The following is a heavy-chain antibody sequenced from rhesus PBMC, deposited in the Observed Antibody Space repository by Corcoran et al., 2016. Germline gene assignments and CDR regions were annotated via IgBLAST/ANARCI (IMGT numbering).Heavy chain of an antibody. CDR2: IYGGSGRT. CDR3: ASLGYYDLNPFDY. J-gene: IGHJ4*01. V-gene: IGHV4-147*01. D-gene: IGHD3-9*01. CDR1: GASIRSNY. Sequence: QVQLQASGPGLVKPSATLPLTCAVSGASIRSNYWSWTRPPPGKGLEGIGYIYGGSGRTSYNPSLKSRVTISKDTSKNQFSLKLSSVTAADTAVYYCASLGYYDLNPFDYWGQGVLVTVSS.